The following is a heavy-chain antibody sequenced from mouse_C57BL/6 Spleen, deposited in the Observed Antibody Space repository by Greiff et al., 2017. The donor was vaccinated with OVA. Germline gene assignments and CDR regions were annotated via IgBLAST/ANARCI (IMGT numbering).Heavy chain of an antibody. V-gene: IGHV7-1*01. Sequence: EVQVVESGGGLVQSGRSLRLSCATSGFTFSDFYMEWVRQAPGKGLEWIAASRNKANDYTTEYSASVKGRFIVSRDTSQSILYLQMNALRAEDTAIYYCARDANYPFAYWGQGTLVTVSA. CDR3: ARDANYPFAY. CDR1: GFTFSDFY. D-gene: IGHD1-1*01. CDR2: SRNKANDYTT. J-gene: IGHJ3*01.